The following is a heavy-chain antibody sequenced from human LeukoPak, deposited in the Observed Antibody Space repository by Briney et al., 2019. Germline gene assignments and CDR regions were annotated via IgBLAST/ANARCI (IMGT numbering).Heavy chain of an antibody. D-gene: IGHD1-26*01. V-gene: IGHV1-18*01. CDR2: ISAYNGDT. CDR3: ARGVVVGSYGSLVARVDNPDV. J-gene: IGHJ6*04. CDR1: GYTFTSNG. Sequence: ASVKVSCKASGYTFTSNGISWLRQAPGQGLGWGGWISAYNGDTNYAQELQCRVTMTTDTSTSTVYMELRSLRSDDTAVYYCARGVVVGSYGSLVARVDNPDVWGKGTTVTVSS.